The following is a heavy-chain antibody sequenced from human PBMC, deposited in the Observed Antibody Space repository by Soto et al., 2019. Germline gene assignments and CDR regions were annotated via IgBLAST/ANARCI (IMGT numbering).Heavy chain of an antibody. Sequence: GSLRLSCATSGFILSDCAMNWVRQAPGMGLEWVSYISSSSSVIDYADSVKGRFTVSRDNARNSLYLQMNSLRAEDTAVYYCARDLSWGSNWYYYMDVWGKGTTVTVSS. D-gene: IGHD7-27*01. V-gene: IGHV3-48*01. CDR3: ARDLSWGSNWYYYMDV. CDR1: GFILSDCA. J-gene: IGHJ6*03. CDR2: ISSSSSVI.